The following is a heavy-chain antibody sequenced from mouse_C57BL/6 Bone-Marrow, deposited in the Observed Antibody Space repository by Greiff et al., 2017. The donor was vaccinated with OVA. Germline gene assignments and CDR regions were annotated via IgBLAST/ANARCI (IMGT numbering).Heavy chain of an antibody. J-gene: IGHJ3*01. CDR2: IDPENGDT. V-gene: IGHV14-4*01. CDR3: TSIYYYASSYERFAY. Sequence: EVKLQQSGAELVRPGASVKLSCTASGFNIKDDYMHWVKQRPEQGLEWIGWIDPENGDTEYASKFQGKATITAETSSNTAYLQLSSLTSEDTAVYYCTSIYYYASSYERFAYWGQGTLVTVSA. CDR1: GFNIKDDY. D-gene: IGHD1-1*01.